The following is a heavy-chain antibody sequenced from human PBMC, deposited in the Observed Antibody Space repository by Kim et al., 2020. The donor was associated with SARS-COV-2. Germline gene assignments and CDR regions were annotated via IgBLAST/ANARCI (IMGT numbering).Heavy chain of an antibody. Sequence: GRFTISRDNSKTTLYLQMNSLRDEDTALYYCAKVVVMDGYNYFYYYGMDVWGQGTAVTVSS. V-gene: IGHV3-23*01. D-gene: IGHD3-22*01. J-gene: IGHJ6*02. CDR3: AKVVVMDGYNYFYYYGMDV.